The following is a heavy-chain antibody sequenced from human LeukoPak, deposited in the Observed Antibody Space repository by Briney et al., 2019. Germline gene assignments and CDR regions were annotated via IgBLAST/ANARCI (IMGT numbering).Heavy chain of an antibody. CDR2: IYHSGST. D-gene: IGHD3-10*01. V-gene: IGHV4-38-2*02. Sequence: KPSETLSLTCTVSGGSISSYYWSWIRQPPGKGLEWIGSIYHSGSTYYNPSLKSRVTISVDTSKNQFSLKLSSVTAADTAVYYCARDRRGFGEFPDYWGQGTLVTVSS. CDR1: GGSISSYY. J-gene: IGHJ4*02. CDR3: ARDRRGFGEFPDY.